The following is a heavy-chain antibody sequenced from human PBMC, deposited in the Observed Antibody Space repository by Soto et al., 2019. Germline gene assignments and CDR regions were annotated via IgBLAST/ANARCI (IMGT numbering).Heavy chain of an antibody. CDR2: IYYTGST. CDR3: ARQSNTAMVRFYWFDP. Sequence: SETLSLTCTVSGGSISSYYWSWIRQPPGKGLEWIGYIYYTGSTNYNPSLKSRVTISVDTSKNQFSLQLSSVTAADTAVYYCARQSNTAMVRFYWFDPWGQGTLVTV. J-gene: IGHJ5*02. CDR1: GGSISSYY. V-gene: IGHV4-59*08. D-gene: IGHD5-18*01.